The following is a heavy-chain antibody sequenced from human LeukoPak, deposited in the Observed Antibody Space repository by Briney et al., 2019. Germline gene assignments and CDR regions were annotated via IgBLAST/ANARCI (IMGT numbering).Heavy chain of an antibody. V-gene: IGHV3-48*03. J-gene: IGHJ4*02. D-gene: IGHD4/OR15-4a*01. CDR2: ITATGSVG. CDR3: ATTAYYPYYYFDH. CDR1: GFNLRSRD. Sequence: GGSLRLSCAASGFNLRSRDLDWVRQAPGKGLEWISYITATGSVGHYADSVKGRFSVLRDNTKNSLYLRMDSLRFEDTGLYYCATTAYYPYYYFDHWGRGDLVTVSS.